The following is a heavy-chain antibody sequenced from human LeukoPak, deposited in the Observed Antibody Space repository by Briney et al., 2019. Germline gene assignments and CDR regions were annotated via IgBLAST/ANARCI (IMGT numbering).Heavy chain of an antibody. CDR2: INPSGGST. CDR3: AREGGPFTIFGVVTARWFDP. CDR1: GYTFTSYY. Sequence: ASVKVSCKASGYTFTSYYMHWVRQAPGQGLEWMGIINPSGGSTSYAQKFQGRVTMTRDTSTSTVCMELSSLRSEDTAVYYCAREGGPFTIFGVVTARWFDPWGQGTLVTVSS. V-gene: IGHV1-46*01. D-gene: IGHD3-3*01. J-gene: IGHJ5*02.